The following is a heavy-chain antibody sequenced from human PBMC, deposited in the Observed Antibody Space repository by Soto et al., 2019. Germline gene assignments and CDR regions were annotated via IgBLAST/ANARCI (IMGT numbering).Heavy chain of an antibody. CDR1: GLSLSTSGVG. J-gene: IGHJ4*02. CDR2: IYWDDDK. CDR3: AHRQGTSSGWFNYDY. D-gene: IGHD6-19*01. V-gene: IGHV2-5*02. Sequence: QITLKESGPTLVKPTQTLTLTCTLSGLSLSTSGVGVGWIRQPPGKALEWLALIYWDDDKRYSPSLKSRLTIXKDASKNQVVLTVTNMDPVDTATYYCAHRQGTSSGWFNYDYWGQGTLVTVSS.